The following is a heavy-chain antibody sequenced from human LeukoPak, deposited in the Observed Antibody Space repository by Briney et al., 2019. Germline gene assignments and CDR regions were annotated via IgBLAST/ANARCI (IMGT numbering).Heavy chain of an antibody. V-gene: IGHV3-23*01. Sequence: PGGSLRLSCAASGFTFSSYAMSWVRQAPGKGLEWVSAISGSGGSTYYADSVKGRFTISRDNSKNTLYLQMNSLRAEDTAVYYCAKTREGYSSGWYGRDYYFDYWGQGTLVTVSS. CDR1: GFTFSSYA. CDR3: AKTREGYSSGWYGRDYYFDY. J-gene: IGHJ4*02. D-gene: IGHD6-19*01. CDR2: ISGSGGST.